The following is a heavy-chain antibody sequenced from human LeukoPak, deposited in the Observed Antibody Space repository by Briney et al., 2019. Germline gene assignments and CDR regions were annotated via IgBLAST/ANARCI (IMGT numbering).Heavy chain of an antibody. Sequence: SVKVSCKASGGTFSSYAISWVRQAPGQGLEWMGGIISIFGTANYAQKFQGRVTITADKSTSTAYMELSSLRSEDTAVYYCARAPAAGTDHFDYWGQGTLVTVSS. CDR3: ARAPAAGTDHFDY. V-gene: IGHV1-69*06. D-gene: IGHD6-13*01. CDR1: GGTFSSYA. J-gene: IGHJ4*02. CDR2: IISIFGTA.